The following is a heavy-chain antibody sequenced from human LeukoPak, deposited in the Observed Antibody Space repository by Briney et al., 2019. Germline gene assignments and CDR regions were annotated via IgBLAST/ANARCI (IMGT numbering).Heavy chain of an antibody. V-gene: IGHV3-64*01. D-gene: IGHD1-26*01. CDR1: GFTFSNSA. Sequence: GGSLRLSCAASGFTFSNSAMHWVRQAPGKGPEYVSAITSNGDRTYYANSVKGRFTISRDNSKNTLYLQMGSLRAEDMAVYYCARVGSWDAFDIWGQGTMVTVSS. CDR2: ITSNGDRT. CDR3: ARVGSWDAFDI. J-gene: IGHJ3*02.